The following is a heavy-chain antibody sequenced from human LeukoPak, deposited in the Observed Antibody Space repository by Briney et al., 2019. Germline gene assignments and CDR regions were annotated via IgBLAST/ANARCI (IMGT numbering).Heavy chain of an antibody. CDR1: GFTFSSYG. CDR2: IWYDGSNK. V-gene: IGHV3-33*01. CDR3: VRGFDGTNAFDL. J-gene: IGHJ3*01. Sequence: GRSLRLSCAASGFTFSSYGMHWVRQAPGKGLEWVAVIWYDGSNKYYADSVKGRFTISRDNSKNTLYLQMNSLRAEDTAVYYCVRGFDGTNAFDLWGQGTMVTVSS. D-gene: IGHD3-9*01.